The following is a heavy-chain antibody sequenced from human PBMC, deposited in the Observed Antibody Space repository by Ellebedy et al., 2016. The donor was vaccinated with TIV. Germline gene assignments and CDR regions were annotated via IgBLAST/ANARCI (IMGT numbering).Heavy chain of an antibody. D-gene: IGHD2-15*01. Sequence: HTGGSLRLSCAASGFTFSSYWTHWVRQAPGKGLVWVSLINRDGSTTRYADSVKGRFTISRDNAKNTLYLQMNSLRAEDTAVYYCARDVDRHMDVWGRGTTVTVSS. CDR2: INRDGSTT. CDR3: ARDVDRHMDV. V-gene: IGHV3-74*01. J-gene: IGHJ6*02. CDR1: GFTFSSYW.